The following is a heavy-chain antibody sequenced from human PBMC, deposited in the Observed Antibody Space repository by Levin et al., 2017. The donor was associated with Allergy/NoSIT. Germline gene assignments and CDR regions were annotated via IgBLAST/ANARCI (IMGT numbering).Heavy chain of an antibody. D-gene: IGHD6-13*01. CDR3: ARDRRPYSSSWGYFDF. CDR1: GLTVSSNY. J-gene: IGHJ4*02. CDR2: IHSGGST. V-gene: IGHV3-66*01. Sequence: QTGGSLRLSCAASGLTVSSNYMSWVRQAPGKGLEWISVIHSGGSTDYADSVKGRFSISRDSSKNTLYLQMNSLRPEDTALYYCARDRRPYSSSWGYFDFWGQGTLVTVSS.